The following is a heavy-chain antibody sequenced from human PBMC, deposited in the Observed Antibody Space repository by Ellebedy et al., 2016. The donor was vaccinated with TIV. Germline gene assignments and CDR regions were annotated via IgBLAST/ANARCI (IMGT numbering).Heavy chain of an antibody. CDR1: GGSISSGGYY. J-gene: IGHJ4*02. V-gene: IGHV4-61*08. CDR3: ARLVVVAATPFYFDY. CDR2: IYYSGST. D-gene: IGHD2-15*01. Sequence: SETLSLTXAVSGGSISSGGYYWSWIRQHPGKGLEWIGYIYYSGSTNYNPSLKSRVTISVDTSKNQFSLKLSSVTAADTAVYYCARLVVVAATPFYFDYWGQGTRVTVSS.